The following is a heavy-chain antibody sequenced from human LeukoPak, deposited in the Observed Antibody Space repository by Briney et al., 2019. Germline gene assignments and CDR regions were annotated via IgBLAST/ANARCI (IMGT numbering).Heavy chain of an antibody. D-gene: IGHD3-3*01. Sequence: ASVKVSCKASGYTFTSYDINWVRQATGQGLEWMGWMNPNSGNTGYAQKFQGRVTMTRNTSISTAYMELSSLRSEDTAVYYCAGGPEFWSGYFSLGDWGQGTLVTVTS. CDR2: MNPNSGNT. J-gene: IGHJ4*02. CDR3: AGGPEFWSGYFSLGD. V-gene: IGHV1-8*01. CDR1: GYTFTSYD.